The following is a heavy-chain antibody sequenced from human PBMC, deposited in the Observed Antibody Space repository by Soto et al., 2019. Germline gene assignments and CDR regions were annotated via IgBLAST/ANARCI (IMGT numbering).Heavy chain of an antibody. V-gene: IGHV3-23*01. CDR2: ISGSGGST. J-gene: IGHJ6*03. CDR1: GFTFSSYA. Sequence: GGSLRLSCAASGFTFSSYAMSWVRQAPGKGLEWVSAISGSGGSTYYADSVKGRFTISRDNSKNTLYLQMNSLRAEDTAVYYCAAVFPPLPNYYMDVWGKGTTVTVSS. CDR3: AAVFPPLPNYYMDV.